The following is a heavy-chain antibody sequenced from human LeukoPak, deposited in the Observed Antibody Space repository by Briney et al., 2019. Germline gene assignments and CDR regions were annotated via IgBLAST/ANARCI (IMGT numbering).Heavy chain of an antibody. CDR1: GFTFSSYG. J-gene: IGHJ4*02. CDR2: IRYDGSNK. D-gene: IGHD5-18*01. Sequence: GGSLRLSCAASGFTFSSYGKHWVRQAPGKGLEWVAFIRYDGSNKYYADSVKGRFTISRDNSKNTLCLQMNSLRAEDTAVYYCAKDPGYSYGNYFDYWGQGTLVTVSS. V-gene: IGHV3-30*02. CDR3: AKDPGYSYGNYFDY.